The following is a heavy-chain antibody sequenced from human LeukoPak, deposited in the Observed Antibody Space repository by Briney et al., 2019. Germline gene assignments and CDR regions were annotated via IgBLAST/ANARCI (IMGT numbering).Heavy chain of an antibody. D-gene: IGHD1-7*01. Sequence: ASVKVSCKASGGTFSSYAISWVRQAPGQGLEWMGRIIPILGIANYAQKFQGRVTITADKSTSTAYMELSSLRSEDTAVYYCARALELDGEWFDPWGQGTLVTVSS. CDR2: IIPILGIA. CDR3: ARALELDGEWFDP. V-gene: IGHV1-69*04. CDR1: GGTFSSYA. J-gene: IGHJ5*02.